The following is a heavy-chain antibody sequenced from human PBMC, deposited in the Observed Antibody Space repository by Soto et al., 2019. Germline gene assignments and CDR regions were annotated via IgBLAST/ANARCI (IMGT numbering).Heavy chain of an antibody. Sequence: GGSLRLSCAASGFTFSSYGMHWVRQAPGKGLEWVAVIWYDGSNKYYADSVKGRFTISRDNSKNTLYLQMNSLRAEDTAVYYCARDGAMYSSPKVNSGWYDGFDYWGQGTLVTVSS. CDR2: IWYDGSNK. CDR1: GFTFSSYG. V-gene: IGHV3-33*01. J-gene: IGHJ4*02. CDR3: ARDGAMYSSPKVNSGWYDGFDY. D-gene: IGHD6-19*01.